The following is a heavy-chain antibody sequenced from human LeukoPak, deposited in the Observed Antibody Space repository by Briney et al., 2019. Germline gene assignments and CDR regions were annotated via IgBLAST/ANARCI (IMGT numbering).Heavy chain of an antibody. CDR1: GFTFDDYA. V-gene: IGHV3-43*02. CDR3: AKDMARARDFWSGYYSGGIDY. Sequence: GGSLRLSCAASGFTFDDYAMHWVRQAPGKGLEWASLISGDGGSTYYADSVKGRFTISRDNSKNSLYLQMNSLRTEDTALYYCAKDMARARDFWSGYYSGGIDYWGQGTLATVSS. D-gene: IGHD3-3*01. CDR2: ISGDGGST. J-gene: IGHJ4*02.